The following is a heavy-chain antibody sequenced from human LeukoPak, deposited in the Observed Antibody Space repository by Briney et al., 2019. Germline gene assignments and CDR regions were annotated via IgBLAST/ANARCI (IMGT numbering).Heavy chain of an antibody. CDR1: GYTFTSYG. CDR3: ARDVGYDFWSGYSS. V-gene: IGHV1-18*01. J-gene: IGHJ5*02. CDR2: ISAYNGNT. D-gene: IGHD3-3*01. Sequence: VASVKVSCKASGYTFTSYGISWVRQAPGQGLEWMGWISAYNGNTNYAQKLQGRVTMTTDTSTSTAYMELRSLRSDDTAVYYCARDVGYDFWSGYSSWGQGTLVTVSS.